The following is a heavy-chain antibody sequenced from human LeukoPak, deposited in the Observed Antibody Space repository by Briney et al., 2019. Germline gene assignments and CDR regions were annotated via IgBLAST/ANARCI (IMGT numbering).Heavy chain of an antibody. CDR2: IYYSGSTSYNPT. CDR1: GGSINSYY. D-gene: IGHD4-11*01. CDR3: ARAVSRYSNFAYYYYYIDV. V-gene: IGHV4-59*01. J-gene: IGHJ6*03. Sequence: SETLSLTCTVSGGSINSYYWSWIRQPPGKGLEWIGYIYYSGSTSYNPTNYNPSLKSRVTISLDTSKNQFSLKLNSVTAADTAVYYCARAVSRYSNFAYYYYYIDVWGKGTTVTVSS.